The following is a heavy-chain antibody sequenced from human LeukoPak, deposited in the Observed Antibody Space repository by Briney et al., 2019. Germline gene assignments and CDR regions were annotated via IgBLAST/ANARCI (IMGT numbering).Heavy chain of an antibody. CDR1: GFTFSSYW. CDR2: IKQDGSEE. Sequence: GVSLRLSCAASGFTFSSYWMSWVRQAPGKGLEWVANIKQDGSEEYYLDSVKGRFSVSRDNGKDSLYLQMNSLRAEDTAIYYCARSYISPNWFDPWGQGTLVTVSS. CDR3: ARSYISPNWFDP. J-gene: IGHJ5*02. D-gene: IGHD3-16*01. V-gene: IGHV3-7*01.